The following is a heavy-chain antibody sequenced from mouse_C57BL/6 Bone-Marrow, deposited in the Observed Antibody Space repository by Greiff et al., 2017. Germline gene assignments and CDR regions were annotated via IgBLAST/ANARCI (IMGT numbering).Heavy chain of an antibody. D-gene: IGHD4-1*01. CDR3: ARYGTRGYAMDY. J-gene: IGHJ4*01. Sequence: QVHVKQSGAELVKPGASVKISCKASGYAFSSYWMNWVKQRPGKGLEWIGQIYPGDGDTNYNGKFKGKATLTADKSSSPDYMQLSSLTSEDSAVYFCARYGTRGYAMDYWGQGTSVTVSS. CDR2: IYPGDGDT. CDR1: GYAFSSYW. V-gene: IGHV1-80*01.